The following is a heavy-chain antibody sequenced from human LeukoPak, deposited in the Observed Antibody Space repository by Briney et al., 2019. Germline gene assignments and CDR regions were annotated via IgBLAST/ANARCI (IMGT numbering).Heavy chain of an antibody. CDR2: ISSSGSTI. Sequence: PGGSLRLSCAASGFTFSSSEMNWVRQAPGKGLEWVSYISSSGSTIYYADSVKGRFTISRDNAKNSLYLQMNSLRAEDTAVYYCAGTVISNDYWGQGTLVTVSS. D-gene: IGHD3-16*02. V-gene: IGHV3-48*03. CDR3: AGTVISNDY. J-gene: IGHJ4*02. CDR1: GFTFSSSE.